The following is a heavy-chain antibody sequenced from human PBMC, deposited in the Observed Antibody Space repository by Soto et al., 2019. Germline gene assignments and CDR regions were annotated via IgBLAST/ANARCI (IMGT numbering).Heavy chain of an antibody. CDR1: GGSISSYY. J-gene: IGHJ6*02. CDR3: ARGGSGYCSGGSCYRLNYYYYGMDV. V-gene: IGHV4-34*01. D-gene: IGHD2-15*01. Sequence: SETLSLTCTVSGGSISSYYWSWIRQPPGKGLEWIGEINHSGSTNYNPSLKSRVTISVDTSKNQFSLKLSSVTAADTAVYYCARGGSGYCSGGSCYRLNYYYYGMDVWGQGTTVTVSS. CDR2: INHSGST.